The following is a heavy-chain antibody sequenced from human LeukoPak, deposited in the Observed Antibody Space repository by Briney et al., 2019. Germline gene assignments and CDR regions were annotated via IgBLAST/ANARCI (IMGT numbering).Heavy chain of an antibody. J-gene: IGHJ4*02. V-gene: IGHV1-2*02. D-gene: IGHD6-19*01. Sequence: GASVKVSCKASGYTFTAYYMHWVRQASGQGLEWMGWINPNSGGTKYAQKFQDRVTMTRDTSISTAYMELSRLRSDDTAVYYCTRLLYSSGWYPSGYWGQGTLVSVSS. CDR1: GYTFTAYY. CDR2: INPNSGGT. CDR3: TRLLYSSGWYPSGY.